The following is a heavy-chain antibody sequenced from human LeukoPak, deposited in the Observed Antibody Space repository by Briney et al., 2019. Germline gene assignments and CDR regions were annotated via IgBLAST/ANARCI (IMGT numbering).Heavy chain of an antibody. CDR3: AREADTRYGMDV. D-gene: IGHD3-3*01. CDR1: GGSFSGYY. J-gene: IGHJ6*02. CDR2: INHSGST. Sequence: SETLSLTCAVYGGSFSGYYWSWIRQPPGKGLEWIGEINHSGSTNYNPSLKSRVTISVDTSKNQFPLKLSSVTAADTAVYYCAREADTRYGMDVWGQGTTVTVSS. V-gene: IGHV4-34*01.